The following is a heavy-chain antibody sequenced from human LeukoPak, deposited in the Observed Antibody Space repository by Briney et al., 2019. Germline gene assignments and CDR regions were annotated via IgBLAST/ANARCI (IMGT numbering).Heavy chain of an antibody. V-gene: IGHV3-23*01. CDR1: GFTFRSSA. CDR3: ARDRAALQDWVEFDP. CDR2: ISGSGGST. Sequence: GGSLRLSCAASGFTFRSSAMSWVRQAPGKGLEWVSGISGSGGSTFNADSVKGRFTISRDNSKNTLYLQMNSLRVEDTAVYFCARDRAALQDWVEFDPWGQGTPAIVSS. J-gene: IGHJ5*02. D-gene: IGHD3/OR15-3a*01.